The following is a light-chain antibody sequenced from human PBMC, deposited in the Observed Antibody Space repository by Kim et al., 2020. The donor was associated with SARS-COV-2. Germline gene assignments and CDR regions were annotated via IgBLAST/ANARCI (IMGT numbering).Light chain of an antibody. CDR2: GAF. Sequence: SAAVGDTVTITCLASQGISNFLGWFQQKPGKAPKSLIYGAFNLQSGVPSKFSGSESGTNFSLTISNLQPEDFATYYCQQYNSYPYTFGQGTKLEI. CDR1: QGISNF. V-gene: IGKV1-16*02. CDR3: QQYNSYPYT. J-gene: IGKJ2*01.